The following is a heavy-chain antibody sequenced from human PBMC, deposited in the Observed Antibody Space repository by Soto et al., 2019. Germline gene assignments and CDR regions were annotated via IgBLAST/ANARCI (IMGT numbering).Heavy chain of an antibody. CDR3: ARVASLGYCSSTSCSPPNWFDP. V-gene: IGHV4-31*03. J-gene: IGHJ5*02. CDR2: IYYSGST. CDR1: GGSISSGGYY. D-gene: IGHD2-2*01. Sequence: SETLSLTCTVSGGSISSGGYYWSWIRQHPGKGLEWIGYIYYSGSTYYNPSLKSRVSISINTSQNQFSLKLRSVTAADTAVYYCARVASLGYCSSTSCSPPNWFDPWGQGTLVTVSS.